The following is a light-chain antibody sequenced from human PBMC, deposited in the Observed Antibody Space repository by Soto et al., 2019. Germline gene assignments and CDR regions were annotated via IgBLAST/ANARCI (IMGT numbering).Light chain of an antibody. V-gene: IGKV1-5*03. Sequence: DIQMTQSPSTLSASVGDRVTMTCRASQSLSSWLAWYQQKPGKAPKVLIYKTSSLESGVPSRFSGSGSGTEFTLTISSLQPEDFATFYCQQSFRSRTFGQGTTGDIK. CDR2: KTS. CDR3: QQSFRSRT. CDR1: QSLSSW. J-gene: IGKJ1*01.